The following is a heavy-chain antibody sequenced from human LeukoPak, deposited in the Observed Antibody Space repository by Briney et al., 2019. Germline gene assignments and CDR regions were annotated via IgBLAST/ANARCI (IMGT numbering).Heavy chain of an antibody. V-gene: IGHV3-11*04. CDR2: ISSSSTTI. Sequence: GGSLRLSCAASGFTFSDHYMSWIRQAPGKGPEWVSYISSSSTTILYADSVKGRFTISRDNAKNSLYLQMNSLRDEDTAVYYCARYSSSPSRAFDIWGQGTMVTVSS. CDR1: GFTFSDHY. D-gene: IGHD6-6*01. J-gene: IGHJ3*02. CDR3: ARYSSSPSRAFDI.